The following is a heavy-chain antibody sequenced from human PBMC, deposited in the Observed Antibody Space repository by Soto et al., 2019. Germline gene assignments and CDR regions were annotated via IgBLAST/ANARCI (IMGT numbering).Heavy chain of an antibody. Sequence: ASVKVSCKASGYTFTSYGISWVRQAPGQGLEWMGWISAYNGNTNYAQKLQGRVTMTTDTSTSTAYMELRSLRSDDTAVYYCARGGSYDFWSGSIQPAEYFQHWGQGTLVTVSS. D-gene: IGHD3-3*01. J-gene: IGHJ1*01. CDR2: ISAYNGNT. CDR3: ARGGSYDFWSGSIQPAEYFQH. CDR1: GYTFTSYG. V-gene: IGHV1-18*01.